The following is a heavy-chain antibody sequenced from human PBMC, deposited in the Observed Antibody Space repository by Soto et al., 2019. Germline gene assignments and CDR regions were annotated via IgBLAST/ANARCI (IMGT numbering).Heavy chain of an antibody. CDR3: ARAGDFWSGYYSRRNRVYYYGMDV. D-gene: IGHD3-3*01. CDR1: GFTFSSYG. CDR2: IKQDGSEK. J-gene: IGHJ6*02. V-gene: IGHV3-7*01. Sequence: GGSLRLFCGASGFTFSSYGMHWVRQAPGKWLGWVANIKQDGSEKYYVDCVKGRFSISRDNAKYSLYLQTDSMRVGGTAEYYFARAGDFWSGYYSRRNRVYYYGMDVWGQEXTVTVTS.